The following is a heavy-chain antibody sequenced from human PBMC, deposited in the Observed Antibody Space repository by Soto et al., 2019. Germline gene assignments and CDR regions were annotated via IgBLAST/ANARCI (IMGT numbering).Heavy chain of an antibody. CDR3: ATTFGDNWLLDY. CDR2: MSGSGTST. J-gene: IGHJ4*02. V-gene: IGHV3-23*01. Sequence: EVQLLESGGGLVQPGGSLRLSCAASGFTFSNYGMSWVRQAPGKGLEWVSAMSGSGTSTYYADSVKGRFTISRDNSQSNLYLKMTSMRGDDTAIYYCATTFGDNWLLDYWGQGTLVTVSS. D-gene: IGHD1-1*01. CDR1: GFTFSNYG.